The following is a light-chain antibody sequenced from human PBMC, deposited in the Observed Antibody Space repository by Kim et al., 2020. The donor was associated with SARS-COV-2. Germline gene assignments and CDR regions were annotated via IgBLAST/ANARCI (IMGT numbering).Light chain of an antibody. J-gene: IGKJ5*01. CDR3: QQRVNWIT. CDR2: DAS. Sequence: SLSPGERATLSCRASQSVSSFLAWYQHKPGQAPRLLIYDASRRATGIPARFSGSGSGTDFTLTISRLEPADFVVYYCQQRVNWITFGQGTRLEIK. CDR1: QSVSSF. V-gene: IGKV3-11*01.